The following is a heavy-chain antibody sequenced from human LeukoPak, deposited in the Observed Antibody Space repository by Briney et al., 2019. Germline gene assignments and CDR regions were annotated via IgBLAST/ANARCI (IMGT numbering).Heavy chain of an antibody. D-gene: IGHD5-12*01. Sequence: SETLSLTCTVSGGSISSYYWSWIRQPPGKGLERIGYIYYSGSTNYNPSLKSRVTISVDTSKNQFSLKLSSVTAADTAVYYCARVGERGYNYYYYYGMDVWGQGTTVTVSS. CDR3: ARVGERGYNYYYYYGMDV. CDR2: IYYSGST. CDR1: GGSISSYY. V-gene: IGHV4-59*01. J-gene: IGHJ6*02.